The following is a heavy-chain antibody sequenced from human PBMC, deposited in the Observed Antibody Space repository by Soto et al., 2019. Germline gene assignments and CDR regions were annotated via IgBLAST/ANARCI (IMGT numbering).Heavy chain of an antibody. CDR3: VSQRTNVITQADFDY. Sequence: PSETLSLTCTVSGGSVTNSSYYWGWIRQSPGKGLEWIGSVYYRGRSYSKSSVKSRVTISVDTSKNQFSLNLNSVTASDTAVYFGVSQRTNVITQADFDYWVPG. CDR2: VYYRGRS. J-gene: IGHJ4*02. CDR1: GGSVTNSSYY. D-gene: IGHD1-20*01. V-gene: IGHV4-39*01.